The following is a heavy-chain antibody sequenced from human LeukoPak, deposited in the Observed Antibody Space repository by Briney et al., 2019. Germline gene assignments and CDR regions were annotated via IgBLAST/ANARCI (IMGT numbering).Heavy chain of an antibody. J-gene: IGHJ4*02. CDR1: GFTFSSYG. Sequence: PGRSLRLSCAASGFTFSSYGMHWVRQAPGKGLEWVAVISYDGSNKYYADSVKGRFTISRDNSKNTLYLQMNSLRTEDTAVYYCAKPRPTYYDILTGYYDDYGDYVPFDYWGQGTLVTVSS. CDR2: ISYDGSNK. D-gene: IGHD3-9*01. CDR3: AKPRPTYYDILTGYYDDYGDYVPFDY. V-gene: IGHV3-30*18.